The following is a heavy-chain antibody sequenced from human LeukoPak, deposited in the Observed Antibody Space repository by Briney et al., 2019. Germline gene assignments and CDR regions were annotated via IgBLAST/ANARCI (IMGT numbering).Heavy chain of an antibody. CDR2: IRYDENNK. V-gene: IGHV3-30*02. Sequence: PGGSLRLSCAASGFTFSSYGMHWVRQAPGKGLEWVAFIRYDENNKYYADSVKGRFTISRDNSKNTLYLQMNSLRAEDTAVYYCAKVVFRWELPGGFDYWGQGTLVTVSS. CDR1: GFTFSSYG. CDR3: AKVVFRWELPGGFDY. J-gene: IGHJ4*02. D-gene: IGHD1-26*01.